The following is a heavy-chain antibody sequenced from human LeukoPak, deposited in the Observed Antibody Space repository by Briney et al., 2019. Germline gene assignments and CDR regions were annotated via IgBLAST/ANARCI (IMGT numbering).Heavy chain of an antibody. D-gene: IGHD3-3*01. V-gene: IGHV3-33*01. J-gene: IGHJ6*02. CDR3: ARDGYYDFWSGYYMTDYYYGMDV. Sequence: GGSLRLSCAASGFTFSSYGMHWVRQAPGKGLEWVAVIWYDGSNKYYADSVKGRFTISRDNSKNTLYLQMNSLRAEDTAVYYCARDGYYDFWSGYYMTDYYYGMDVWGQGTTVTVSS. CDR1: GFTFSSYG. CDR2: IWYDGSNK.